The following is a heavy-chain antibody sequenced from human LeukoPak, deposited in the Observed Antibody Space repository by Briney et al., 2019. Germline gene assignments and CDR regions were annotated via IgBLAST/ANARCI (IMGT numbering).Heavy chain of an antibody. CDR2: ISGNGDST. J-gene: IGHJ4*02. CDR1: GFTFSSYG. D-gene: IGHD3-10*01. Sequence: PGRSLRLSCAASGFTFSSYGMHWVRQAPGKGLEWVSAISGNGDSTYYADSVKGRLTISRDNSKNTLYLQMNSLRAEDTAVYNCARGRGSYSLDYWGQGTLVTVSS. V-gene: IGHV3-23*01. CDR3: ARGRGSYSLDY.